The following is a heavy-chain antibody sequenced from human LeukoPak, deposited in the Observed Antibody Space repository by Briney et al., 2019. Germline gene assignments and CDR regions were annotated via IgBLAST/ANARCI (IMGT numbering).Heavy chain of an antibody. D-gene: IGHD3-10*01. CDR3: ARGTMVRGVIRDYYGMDV. CDR1: GGSFSGYY. V-gene: IGHV4-34*01. CDR2: INHSGST. Sequence: SETLSLTCAVYGGSFSGYYWSWIRQPPGKGLEWIGEINHSGSTNYNPSLKSRVTISVDTSKNQFSLKLSSVTAADTAVYYCARGTMVRGVIRDYYGMDVWGQGTTVTVSS. J-gene: IGHJ6*02.